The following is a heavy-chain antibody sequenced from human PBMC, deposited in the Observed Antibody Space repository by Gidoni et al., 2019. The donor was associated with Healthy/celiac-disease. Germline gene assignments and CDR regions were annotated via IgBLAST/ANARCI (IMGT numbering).Heavy chain of an antibody. CDR3: ARGYYYDSSGCFDY. J-gene: IGHJ4*02. Sequence: QVQLVESGGGVVQPGRSLRLSCAASGFTFSSYGMHWVRQAPGKGLEWVAVIWYDGSNKYYADSVKGRFTISRDNSKNTLYLQMNSLRAEDTAVYYCARGYYYDSSGCFDYWGQGTLVTVSS. CDR2: IWYDGSNK. D-gene: IGHD3-22*01. CDR1: GFTFSSYG. V-gene: IGHV3-33*08.